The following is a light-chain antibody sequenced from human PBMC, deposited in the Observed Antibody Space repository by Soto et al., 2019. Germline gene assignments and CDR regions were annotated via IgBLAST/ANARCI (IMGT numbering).Light chain of an antibody. Sequence: TVSLSPGEGATLSCRASRTVKNNYLAWYQQRRGLALRLLVYGASGRATGIPDRFSGSGSGTDFTLTITRLEPEDFAVYYRRHYGSSPLTFGGATKLDIK. CDR1: RTVKNNY. CDR2: GAS. V-gene: IGKV3-20*01. CDR3: RHYGSSPLT. J-gene: IGKJ4*02.